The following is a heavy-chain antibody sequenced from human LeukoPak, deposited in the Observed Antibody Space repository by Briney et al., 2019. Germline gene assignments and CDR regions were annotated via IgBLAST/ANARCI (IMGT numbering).Heavy chain of an antibody. V-gene: IGHV4-39*01. CDR3: ARHFELNSSGWPGPFDY. J-gene: IGHJ4*02. CDR1: GGSISSSSYY. D-gene: IGHD6-19*01. Sequence: SETLSLTCSVSGGSISSSSYYWGWIRQPPGKGLEWIGSIYYSGSTYYDPSLKSRVTISVDTSKNQFSLKLSSVTAADTAVYYCARHFELNSSGWPGPFDYWGQGTLVTVSS. CDR2: IYYSGST.